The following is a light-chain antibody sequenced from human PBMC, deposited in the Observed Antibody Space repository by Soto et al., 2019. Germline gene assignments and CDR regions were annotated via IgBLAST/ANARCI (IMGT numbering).Light chain of an antibody. Sequence: IQMTQSPSSLSASVGDRVTITCRASQSIRNYLNWYQQKPGKAPKLLIDFASSLQSGVPSRFSGSGSGTDFTLTISSLQPADFATYYCQQTYTTPLTFGRGTKVDIK. J-gene: IGKJ4*01. V-gene: IGKV1-39*01. CDR3: QQTYTTPLT. CDR1: QSIRNY. CDR2: FAS.